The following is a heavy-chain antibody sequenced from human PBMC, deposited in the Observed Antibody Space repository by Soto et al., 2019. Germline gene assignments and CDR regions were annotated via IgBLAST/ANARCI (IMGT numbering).Heavy chain of an antibody. V-gene: IGHV3-15*01. CDR3: TNQWLDWYNWFDP. D-gene: IGHD6-19*01. CDR2: IKSNTHGGTT. Sequence: GSLRLSCAASGFTFSNAWMSWVRQAPGKGPEWVGRIKSNTHGGTTDYAAPVKGRFTISRDDSRNTVYLQMNGLKTEDTAVYYCTNQWLDWYNWFDPWGQGTLVTVSS. CDR1: GFTFSNAW. J-gene: IGHJ5*02.